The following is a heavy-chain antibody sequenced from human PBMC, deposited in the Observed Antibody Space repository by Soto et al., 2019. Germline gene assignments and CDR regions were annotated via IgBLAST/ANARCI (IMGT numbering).Heavy chain of an antibody. J-gene: IGHJ6*02. CDR1: GFTFTGHY. CDR2: INPNSGGT. CDR3: ARAGIAAPRSGEYGMDV. D-gene: IGHD6-13*01. Sequence: QVRLVQSGAEVQKPGASVKVSCKASGFTFTGHYMHWVRQAPGQGLEWMGWINPNSGGTKYGQKFQGRVTLTRETSISTAYMELNSLTSDDTAVYYCARAGIAAPRSGEYGMDVWGQGTTVTVSS. V-gene: IGHV1-2*02.